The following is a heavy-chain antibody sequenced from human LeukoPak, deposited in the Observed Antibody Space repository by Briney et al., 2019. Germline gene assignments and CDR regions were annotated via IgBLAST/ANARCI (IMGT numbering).Heavy chain of an antibody. Sequence: GGSLRLSCAASGFTFSDYYMSWIRQAPGKGLEWVSYISSSGSTIYYADSVKGRFTISRDNAKNSLYLQMNSLRAEDTAVYYCARERITMVRGVNYYYYYMDVWGKGTTVTISS. CDR3: ARERITMVRGVNYYYYYMDV. CDR1: GFTFSDYY. D-gene: IGHD3-10*01. CDR2: ISSSGSTI. V-gene: IGHV3-11*01. J-gene: IGHJ6*03.